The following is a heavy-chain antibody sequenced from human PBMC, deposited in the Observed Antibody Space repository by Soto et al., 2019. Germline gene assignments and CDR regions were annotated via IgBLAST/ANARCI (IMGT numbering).Heavy chain of an antibody. Sequence: QVQLVQSGGEVKKPGASVKVSCKASGYTFTNYGISWVRQAPGQGLEWMGWINVYNGNTKYAQKVEGRVTMTTYTSTNTAYRELRSLRSDDTAVYYCARGVGSGSYYNPDNWCGPWGQGSLVTVSS. V-gene: IGHV1-18*01. J-gene: IGHJ5*02. CDR3: ARGVGSGSYYNPDNWCGP. CDR2: INVYNGNT. D-gene: IGHD3-10*01. CDR1: GYTFTNYG.